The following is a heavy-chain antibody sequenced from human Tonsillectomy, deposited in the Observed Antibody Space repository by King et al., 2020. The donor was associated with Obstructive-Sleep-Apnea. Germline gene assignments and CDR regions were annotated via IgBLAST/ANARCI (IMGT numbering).Heavy chain of an antibody. V-gene: IGHV4-59*01. Sequence: PLQESGPGLVKPSETLSLTCIVSGGSISSYYWNWIRQPPGKGLEWIAYIYYSGSTNYNPSLQSRVTVSVDTSKNQFSLKLSSVTAADTAVYYCARGATNYCSGGSCFEYYYGMDVWGQGTTVTVSS. CDR1: GGSISSYY. J-gene: IGHJ6*02. CDR2: IYYSGST. CDR3: ARGATNYCSGGSCFEYYYGMDV. D-gene: IGHD2-15*01.